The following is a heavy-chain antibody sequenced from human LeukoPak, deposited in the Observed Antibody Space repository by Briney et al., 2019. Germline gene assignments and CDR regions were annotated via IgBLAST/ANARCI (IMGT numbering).Heavy chain of an antibody. CDR2: IKKDGSEK. J-gene: IGHJ4*02. D-gene: IGHD3-22*01. V-gene: IGHV3-7*01. Sequence: QSGGSLRLSCAASGFTFSSYWMSWVRQAPGKGLEWVANIKKDGSEKYYVDSVKGRFTISRDNAKNSLYLQMNSLRAEDTAVYYCARDLLTYYYDSSGYSDYWGQGTLVTVSS. CDR3: ARDLLTYYYDSSGYSDY. CDR1: GFTFSSYW.